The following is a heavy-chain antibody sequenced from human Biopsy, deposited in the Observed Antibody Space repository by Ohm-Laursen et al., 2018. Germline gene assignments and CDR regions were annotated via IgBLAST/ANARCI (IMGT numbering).Heavy chain of an antibody. D-gene: IGHD3-22*01. J-gene: IGHJ4*02. CDR3: ARELIEYYDSSGYFDH. CDR2: ITPTGVT. V-gene: IGHV4-4*07. Sequence: GTLSLTCSVSGGSIDFKYWTWIRQSADKGLEWIGRITPTGVTHYNPSLESRVTMSLDTSKKLFSLKLSSVTAADTAMYYCARELIEYYDSSGYFDHWGQGSLVTVSS. CDR1: GGSIDFKY.